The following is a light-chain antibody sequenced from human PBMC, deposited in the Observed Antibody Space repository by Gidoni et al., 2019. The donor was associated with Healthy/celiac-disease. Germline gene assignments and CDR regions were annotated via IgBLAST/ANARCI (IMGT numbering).Light chain of an antibody. Sequence: EIVLTPSPGTLSLSPGERATLSCRASQSVSSSYLAWYQQKPGQAPRLLIYGASSRATGIPDRLSGSGSGTDFTLTISRLEPEDFAVYYCQQYGSSPHTFGGETKVEIK. J-gene: IGKJ4*01. CDR3: QQYGSSPHT. V-gene: IGKV3-20*01. CDR1: QSVSSSY. CDR2: GAS.